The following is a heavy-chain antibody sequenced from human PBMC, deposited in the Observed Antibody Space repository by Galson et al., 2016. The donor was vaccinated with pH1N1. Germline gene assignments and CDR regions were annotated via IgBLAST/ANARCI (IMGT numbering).Heavy chain of an antibody. CDR2: ISLGATVV. CDR1: SFSFSDSP. Sequence: SLRLSCAASSFSFSDSPMNWVRRAPGKGLEWLSFISLGATVVTYADSVKGRFTISRDNADKLLYLQMNNLGAEDTDVYYCASERAWAFDNWGQGALVTVSS. V-gene: IGHV3-48*01. CDR3: ASERAWAFDN. D-gene: IGHD7-27*01. J-gene: IGHJ4*02.